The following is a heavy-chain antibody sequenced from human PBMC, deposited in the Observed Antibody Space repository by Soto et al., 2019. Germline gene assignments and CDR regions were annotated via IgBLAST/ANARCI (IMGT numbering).Heavy chain of an antibody. D-gene: IGHD2-15*01. J-gene: IGHJ5*02. CDR1: GYTFTSYG. V-gene: IGHV1-8*02. Sequence: ASVKVSCKASGYTFTSYGISWVRQAPGQGLEWMGWMNAYSGNTSYAQKLQGRVTMTRNTSISTAYMELSSLRSEDTAVYYCARGSLVHCSGGSCYAYNWFDPWGQGTLVTVSS. CDR3: ARGSLVHCSGGSCYAYNWFDP. CDR2: MNAYSGNT.